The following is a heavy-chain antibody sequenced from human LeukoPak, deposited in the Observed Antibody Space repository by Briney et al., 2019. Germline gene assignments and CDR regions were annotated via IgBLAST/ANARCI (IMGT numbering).Heavy chain of an antibody. CDR1: GGTFSSHA. CDR2: IIPIFVTT. CDR3: ARGDSGYDYGFDN. D-gene: IGHD5-12*01. Sequence: SVKVSCKASGGTFSSHAISWVRQAPGQGLEWLGGIIPIFVTTNYAQKFQGRVTITTDESTSKGYMELRSLRSDDTAVYYCARGDSGYDYGFDNWGQGTLVTVSS. V-gene: IGHV1-69*05. J-gene: IGHJ4*02.